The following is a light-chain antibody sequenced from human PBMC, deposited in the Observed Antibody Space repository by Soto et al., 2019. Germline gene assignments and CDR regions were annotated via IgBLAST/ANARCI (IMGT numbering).Light chain of an antibody. Sequence: DIQMPQSPSSLSASVGDRVTITCQASPDITSYLNWYQHKPEKAPKLLIYDASILEAGVPSRFSGSVSGTDCPFSISSLQHKDVETYYCQKCYDLPIFGHGNTLDLK. V-gene: IGKV1-33*01. CDR3: QKCYDLPI. CDR1: PDITSY. J-gene: IGKJ3*01. CDR2: DAS.